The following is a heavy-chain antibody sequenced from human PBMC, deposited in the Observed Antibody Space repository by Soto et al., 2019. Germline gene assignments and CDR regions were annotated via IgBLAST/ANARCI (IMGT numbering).Heavy chain of an antibody. J-gene: IGHJ3*02. CDR3: ARERGDYYILTGPHAFDI. D-gene: IGHD3-9*01. CDR2: IIPIFGTA. CDR1: GGTFSSYA. Sequence: QVQLVQSGAEVKKPGSSVKVSCKASGGTFSSYAISWVRQAPGQGLEWMGGIIPIFGTANYAQKFQGRVTITADKYTSTAYMELSSLRSEDTAVYYCARERGDYYILTGPHAFDIWGQGTMVTVSS. V-gene: IGHV1-69*06.